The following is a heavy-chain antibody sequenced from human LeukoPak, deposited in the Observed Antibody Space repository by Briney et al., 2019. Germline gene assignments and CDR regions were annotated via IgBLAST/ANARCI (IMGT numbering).Heavy chain of an antibody. Sequence: GGSLRLSCAVSGFTFSSYWMSWVRQAPGKGLEWVANIKQDGSEKYYVDSVKGRFTISRDNAKNSLYLQMNSLRAEDTAVYYCARSVGVGLYGMDVWGKGTTVTVSS. V-gene: IGHV3-7*03. D-gene: IGHD3-3*01. CDR3: ARSVGVGLYGMDV. CDR1: GFTFSSYW. CDR2: IKQDGSEK. J-gene: IGHJ6*04.